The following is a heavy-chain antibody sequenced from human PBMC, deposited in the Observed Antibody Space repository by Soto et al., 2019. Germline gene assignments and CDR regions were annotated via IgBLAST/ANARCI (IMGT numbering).Heavy chain of an antibody. V-gene: IGHV3-15*01. D-gene: IGHD3-10*01. CDR2: IKSASAGGTT. CDR3: LGSWLDP. Sequence: AGGSLRLSCAASGFTFINAWGSWVRQAPGKGLEWVGRIKSASAGGTTDYAAPVKGRFTVSRDDSKNTVYLQMNSLKIEDSGVYHCLGSWLDPWGQGTLVTVSS. CDR1: GFTFINAW. J-gene: IGHJ5*02.